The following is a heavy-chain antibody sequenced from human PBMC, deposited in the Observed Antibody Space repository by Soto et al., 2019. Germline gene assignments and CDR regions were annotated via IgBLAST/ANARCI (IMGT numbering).Heavy chain of an antibody. CDR1: GFTFSSYA. D-gene: IGHD1-1*01. Sequence: GGSLRLSCAASGFTFSSYAMSWVRQAPGKGLEWVSAISGSSGSTYYADSVKGRFTISRDNSKNTLYLQMNSLRAEDTAVLYCAKNEFSHNWNAAPSWGQGTLVTVSS. V-gene: IGHV3-23*01. CDR3: AKNEFSHNWNAAPS. J-gene: IGHJ5*02. CDR2: ISGSSGST.